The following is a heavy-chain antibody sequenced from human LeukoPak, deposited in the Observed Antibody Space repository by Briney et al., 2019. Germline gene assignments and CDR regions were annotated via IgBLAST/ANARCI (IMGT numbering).Heavy chain of an antibody. J-gene: IGHJ4*02. CDR3: ARAYYYDSSGYYGY. CDR2: ISSSSSYI. V-gene: IGHV3-21*01. D-gene: IGHD3-22*01. Sequence: GGSLRLFCGASGFTFSSYSMNWVRQAPGKGLEWVSSISSSSSYIYYADSVKGRFTISRDNAKNSLYLQMNSLRAEGTAVYYCARAYYYDSSGYYGYWGQGTLVTVSS. CDR1: GFTFSSYS.